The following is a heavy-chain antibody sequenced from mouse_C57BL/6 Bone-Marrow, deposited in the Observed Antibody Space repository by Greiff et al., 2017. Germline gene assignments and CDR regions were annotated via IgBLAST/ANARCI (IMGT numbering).Heavy chain of an antibody. CDR3: ARQRH. CDR1: GYAFSSSW. J-gene: IGHJ3*01. V-gene: IGHV1-82*01. CDR2: TYPGNGDT. Sequence: VQLQQSGPELVKPGASVKISCKASGYAFSSSWMNWVKQRPGKGREWIGRTYPGNGDTNDHGTYTDKATLTADKYSSTAYMHLSSLTAEDSAVYFCARQRHWGQGTLVTVSA.